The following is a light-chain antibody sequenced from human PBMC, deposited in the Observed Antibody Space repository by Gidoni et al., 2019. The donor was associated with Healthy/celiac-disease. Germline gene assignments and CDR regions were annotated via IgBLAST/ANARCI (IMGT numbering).Light chain of an antibody. CDR2: AAS. CDR3: QQSYSTPRT. J-gene: IGKJ1*01. Sequence: IQMTQSPSSLSASVGDRVTITCRASQSISSYLDWYQQKPGEAPKLLIYAASSLQSGVPARFSGSGSGTDFTLTISSLQSEDFAIYYCQQSYSTPRTFGQXTKVETK. V-gene: IGKV1-39*01. CDR1: QSISSY.